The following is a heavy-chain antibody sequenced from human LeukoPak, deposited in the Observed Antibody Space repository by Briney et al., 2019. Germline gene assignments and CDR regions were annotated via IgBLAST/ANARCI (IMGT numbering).Heavy chain of an antibody. J-gene: IGHJ4*02. CDR2: ISYDGSNK. Sequence: GGSLRLSCAASGFTFSSYGMHWVRQAPGKGLEWVAVISYDGSNKYYADSVKGRFTISRDNSKNTLYLQMNSLRAEDTAVYYCAKGVRWYFGYWGQGPLVPVSS. CDR3: AKGVRWYFGY. V-gene: IGHV3-30*18. CDR1: GFTFSSYG. D-gene: IGHD6-13*01.